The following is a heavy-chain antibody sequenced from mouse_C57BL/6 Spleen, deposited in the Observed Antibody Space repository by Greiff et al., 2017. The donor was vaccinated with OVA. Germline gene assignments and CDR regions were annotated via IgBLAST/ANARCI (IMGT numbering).Heavy chain of an antibody. J-gene: IGHJ2*01. Sequence: VQVVESGAELAKPGASVKLSCKASGYTFTSYWLHWVKQRPGQGLEWIGYINPSSGYTKYNQKFKDKATLTADKSSSTAYMQLSSLTYEDSAVYYCAREDSNYPDFDYWGQGTTLTVSS. V-gene: IGHV1-7*01. D-gene: IGHD2-5*01. CDR1: GYTFTSYW. CDR3: AREDSNYPDFDY. CDR2: INPSSGYT.